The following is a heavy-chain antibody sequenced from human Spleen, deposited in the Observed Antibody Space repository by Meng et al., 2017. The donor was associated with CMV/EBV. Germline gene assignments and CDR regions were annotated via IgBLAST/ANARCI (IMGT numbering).Heavy chain of an antibody. CDR1: GGSISSSSYY. D-gene: IGHD6-6*01. Sequence: SETLSLTCTVSGGSISSSSYYWGWIRQPPGKGLEWIGSIYHSGSTYYNPSLKSRVTISVDTSKNQFSLKLSSVTAADTAVYYCASSAARPGYKFDPWGQGTLVTVSS. V-gene: IGHV4-39*07. CDR2: IYHSGST. CDR3: ASSAARPGYKFDP. J-gene: IGHJ5*02.